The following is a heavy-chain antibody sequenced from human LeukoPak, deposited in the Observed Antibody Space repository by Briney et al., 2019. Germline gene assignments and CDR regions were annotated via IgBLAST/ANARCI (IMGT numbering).Heavy chain of an antibody. D-gene: IGHD5-18*01. CDR2: IKQDGSEK. J-gene: IGHJ4*02. CDR3: ARRYTANPYYFDY. CDR1: GFTFSSYW. Sequence: GGSLRLSCAASGFTFSSYWMSWVRQAPGKGLEWVANIKQDGSEKYYVDSVKGRFTISRDNAKNSLYLQMNSLRAEGTAVYYCARRYTANPYYFDYWGQGTLVTVSS. V-gene: IGHV3-7*01.